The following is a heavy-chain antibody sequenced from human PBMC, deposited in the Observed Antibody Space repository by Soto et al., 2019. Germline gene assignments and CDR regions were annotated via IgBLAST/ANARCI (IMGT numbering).Heavy chain of an antibody. J-gene: IGHJ4*02. D-gene: IGHD3-3*01. CDR3: ARVVGLRFLEWNRYFDY. CDR2: IYYSGST. CDR1: GGSISSGDYY. V-gene: IGHV4-30-4*01. Sequence: PSETLSLTCTVSGGSISSGDYYWSWIRQPPGKGLEWIGYIYYSGSTYYNPSLKSRVTISVDTSKNQFSLKLSSVTAADTAVYYCARVVGLRFLEWNRYFDYWGQGTLVTVSS.